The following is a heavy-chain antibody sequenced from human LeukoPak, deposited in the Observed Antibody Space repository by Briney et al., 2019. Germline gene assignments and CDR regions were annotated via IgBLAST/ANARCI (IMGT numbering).Heavy chain of an antibody. CDR1: GFTFSSYA. J-gene: IGHJ4*02. CDR2: ISGSGGST. D-gene: IGHD2-2*01. V-gene: IGHV3-23*01. CDR3: ASTTIRARVH. Sequence: PGGSLRLSCAASGFTFSSYAMSWVRQAPGKGLEWVSAISGSGGSTYYADSVKGRFTISRDDSKNTLYLQMNSLRAEDTAVYYCASTTIRARVHWGQGTLVTVSS.